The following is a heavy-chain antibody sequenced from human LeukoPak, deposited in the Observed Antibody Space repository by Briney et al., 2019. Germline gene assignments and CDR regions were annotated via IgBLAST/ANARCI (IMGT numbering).Heavy chain of an antibody. Sequence: SETLSLTCTVSGGAIISDNFYWGWVRQPPGKGLEWVGSINYSGPTYYNPSLRSRVSISVDTSRTQFFLTLNSVTAADTAVYYCGRLFDSWGQGILVTVSS. J-gene: IGHJ4*02. CDR3: GRLFDS. CDR1: GGAIISDNFY. V-gene: IGHV4-39*01. CDR2: INYSGPT.